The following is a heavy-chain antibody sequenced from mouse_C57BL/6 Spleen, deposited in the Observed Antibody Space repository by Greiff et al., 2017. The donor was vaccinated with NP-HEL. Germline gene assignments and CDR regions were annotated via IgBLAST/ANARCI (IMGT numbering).Heavy chain of an antibody. CDR1: GYAFTNYL. Sequence: VQLQESGAELVRPGTSVKVSCKASGYAFTNYLIEWVKQRPGQGLEWIGVINPGSGGTNYNEKFKGKATLTADKSSSTAYMQLSSLTSEDSVVYFCARSARGDYAMDYWGQGTSVTVSS. V-gene: IGHV1-54*01. J-gene: IGHJ4*01. CDR3: ARSARGDYAMDY. CDR2: INPGSGGT.